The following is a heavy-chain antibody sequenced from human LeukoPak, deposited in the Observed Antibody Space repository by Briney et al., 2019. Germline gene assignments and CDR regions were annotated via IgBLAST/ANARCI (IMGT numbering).Heavy chain of an antibody. Sequence: GGSLTLSCTASGFTFSTYAMPWVRDSPRKGLEWGSDISISCDRTYYADSVKGRFTISRDNSKNKLYLQMNSMRAEDTAEYFCARSAVGTSCCTAVDYWGQGTLVTVSS. D-gene: IGHD1-26*01. V-gene: IGHV3-23*01. CDR2: ISISCDRT. CDR3: ARSAVGTSCCTAVDY. J-gene: IGHJ4*02. CDR1: GFTFSTYA.